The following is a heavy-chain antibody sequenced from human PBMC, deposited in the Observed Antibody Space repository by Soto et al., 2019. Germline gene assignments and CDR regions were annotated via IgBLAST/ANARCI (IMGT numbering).Heavy chain of an antibody. CDR2: LCSSGN. V-gene: IGHV4-39*01. CDR1: GASISRSPYC. Sequence: PSETLSLTCTVSGASISRSPYCWAWIRQPPGKGLEWVGSLCSSGNYYRPSLKSRVTISVDTSKNQLSLNLTSVTAADTAIYYCSRRAPEGFDPWGQGTLVTVSS. CDR3: SRRAPEGFDP. J-gene: IGHJ5*02.